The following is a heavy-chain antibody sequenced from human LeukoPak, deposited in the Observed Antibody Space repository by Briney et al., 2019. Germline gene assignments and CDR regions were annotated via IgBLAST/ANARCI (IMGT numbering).Heavy chain of an antibody. CDR3: ARDRVVVVPAAINKDAFDI. CDR2: IYYSGST. CDR1: GGSVSSYY. V-gene: IGHV4-59*02. Sequence: SETLSLTCTVSGGSVSSYYWSWIRQPPGKGLEWIGYIYYSGSTNYNPSLKSRVTISVDTSKNQFSLKLGSVTAADTAVYYCARDRVVVVPAAINKDAFDIWGQGTMVTVSS. J-gene: IGHJ3*02. D-gene: IGHD2-2*02.